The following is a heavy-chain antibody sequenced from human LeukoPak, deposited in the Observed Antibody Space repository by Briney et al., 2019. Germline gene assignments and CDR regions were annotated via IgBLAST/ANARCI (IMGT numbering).Heavy chain of an antibody. CDR2: IYTSGST. D-gene: IGHD5-18*01. Sequence: PSETLSLTCTVSGGSISSYYWSWIRQPAGKGLEWIGRIYTSGSTNYNPSLKSRVTISVDTSKNQFFLNLGSVTAADTAVYYCARGYSYAHDYWGQGTLVTVSS. J-gene: IGHJ4*02. CDR1: GGSISSYY. V-gene: IGHV4-4*07. CDR3: ARGYSYAHDY.